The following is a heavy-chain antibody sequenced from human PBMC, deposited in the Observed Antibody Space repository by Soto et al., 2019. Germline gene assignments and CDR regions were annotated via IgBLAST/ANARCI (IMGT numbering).Heavy chain of an antibody. J-gene: IGHJ4*02. CDR2: IWYDGSNK. V-gene: IGHV3-33*01. D-gene: IGHD2-21*02. CDR3: ASNLAYCGGDCYPNLFDY. Sequence: ESGGGVVQPGRSLRLSCAASGFTFSSYGMHWVRQAPGKGLEWVAVIWYDGSNKYYADSVKGRFTISRDNSKNTLYLQMNSLRAEDTAVYYCASNLAYCGGDCYPNLFDYWGQGTLVTVSS. CDR1: GFTFSSYG.